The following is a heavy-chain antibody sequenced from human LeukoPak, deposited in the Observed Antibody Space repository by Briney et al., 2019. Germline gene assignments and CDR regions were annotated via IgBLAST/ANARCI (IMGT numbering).Heavy chain of an antibody. J-gene: IGHJ4*02. Sequence: SETLSLTRTVSGRSHCSYHWMGMPQPPGKGLEGMGYIYYSGSTNYNPSLKSRVTISVDTSKNQFSLKLSSVTVADTAVYYWARGGYYDSSGYYLDYWGQGTLVTVSS. CDR3: ARGGYYDSSGYYLDY. D-gene: IGHD3-22*01. CDR1: GRSHCSYH. CDR2: IYYSGST. V-gene: IGHV4-59*01.